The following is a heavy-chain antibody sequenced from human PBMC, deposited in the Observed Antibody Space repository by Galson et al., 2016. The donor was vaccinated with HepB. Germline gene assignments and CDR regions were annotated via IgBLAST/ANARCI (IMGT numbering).Heavy chain of an antibody. CDR2: ISWNSGSI. V-gene: IGHV3-9*01. J-gene: IGHJ6*02. CDR1: GFTFNNYA. CDR3: AKDKLPGYYGSGSRYGMDV. Sequence: SLRLSCAASGFTFNNYAMHWVRQTPGKGLEWVSGISWNSGSIGYADSVEGRFTISRDNAKNSLYLQMDSLREDDTAFYYCAKDKLPGYYGSGSRYGMDVWGQGTTVTVSS. D-gene: IGHD3-10*01.